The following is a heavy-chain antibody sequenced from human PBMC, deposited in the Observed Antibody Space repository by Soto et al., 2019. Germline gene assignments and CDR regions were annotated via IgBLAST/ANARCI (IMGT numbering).Heavy chain of an antibody. Sequence: GGSLRLSCAASGFTFSSYGMHWVRQAPGKGLEWVAVIWYDGSNKYYADSVKGRFTISRDNSKNTLYLQMNSLRAEDTAVYYCAREPVFYYGSGSYYRYYYGMDVWGQGTTVTVSS. V-gene: IGHV3-33*01. CDR3: AREPVFYYGSGSYYRYYYGMDV. CDR1: GFTFSSYG. J-gene: IGHJ6*02. D-gene: IGHD3-10*01. CDR2: IWYDGSNK.